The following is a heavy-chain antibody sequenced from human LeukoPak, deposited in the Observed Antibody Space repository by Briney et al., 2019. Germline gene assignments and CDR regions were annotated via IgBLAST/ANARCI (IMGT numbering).Heavy chain of an antibody. CDR3: ARVFVTSHSFDY. D-gene: IGHD2/OR15-2a*01. V-gene: IGHV1-69*06. CDR2: IIPIFGTA. Sequence: SVKVSCKASGYTFSNYGISWVRHAPGQGLEWMGGIIPIFGTANYAQKFQGRVTITADKSTSTAYMELSSLRSEDTAVYYCARVFVTSHSFDYWGQGTLVTVSS. CDR1: GYTFSNYG. J-gene: IGHJ4*02.